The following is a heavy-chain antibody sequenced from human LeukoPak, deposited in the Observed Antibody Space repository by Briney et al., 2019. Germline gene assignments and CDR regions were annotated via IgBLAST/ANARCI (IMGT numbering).Heavy chain of an antibody. CDR3: ARVVSGYEIYYYYGMDV. D-gene: IGHD5-12*01. J-gene: IGHJ6*02. CDR1: GGTFSSYA. V-gene: IGHV1-69*04. Sequence: SVKVSCKASGGTFSSYAISWVRQAPGQGLEWMGRIIPILGIANYAQKFQGRVTITADKSTSTAYMELSSLRSEDTAVYYCARVVSGYEIYYYYGMDVWGQGTTVTVSS. CDR2: IIPILGIA.